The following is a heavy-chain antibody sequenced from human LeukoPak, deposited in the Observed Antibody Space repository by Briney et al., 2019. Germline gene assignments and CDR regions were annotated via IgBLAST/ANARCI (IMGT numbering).Heavy chain of an antibody. CDR1: GFTFSSYA. Sequence: PGGSLRLSCAASGFTFSSYAMHWVRRAPGKGLEWVAVISYDGSNKYYADSVKGRFTISRDNSKNTLYLQMNSLRAEDTAVYYCARGIDFWSGYPFDFDYWGQGTLVTVSS. V-gene: IGHV3-30*04. CDR3: ARGIDFWSGYPFDFDY. D-gene: IGHD3-3*01. J-gene: IGHJ4*02. CDR2: ISYDGSNK.